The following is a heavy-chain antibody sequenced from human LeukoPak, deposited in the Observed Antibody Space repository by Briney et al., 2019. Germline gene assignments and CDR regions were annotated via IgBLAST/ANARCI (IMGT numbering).Heavy chain of an antibody. Sequence: GGSLRLSCEGSAFIFSGHWMNWVRQTPGKGLEWAASIKEDGSERQYVDSVKGRFTISRDNAKNSLYLQMNSLRDEDTAVYYCARDPPINYYDSSSSYWGQGTLVTVSS. V-gene: IGHV3-7*01. CDR3: ARDPPINYYDSSSSY. CDR2: IKEDGSER. J-gene: IGHJ4*02. CDR1: AFIFSGHW. D-gene: IGHD3-22*01.